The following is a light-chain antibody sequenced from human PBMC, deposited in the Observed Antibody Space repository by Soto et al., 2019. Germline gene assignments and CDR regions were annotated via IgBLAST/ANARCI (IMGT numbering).Light chain of an antibody. Sequence: EIVLTQSPGTLSLSPGERATLSCRASQSVGSKYLAWYQQKPGQAPRLLIYGASSRATGIPDRFSGSGSGTDFTLTISRLEPEDFVVYYCQQYGSFFGPGTTVDIK. CDR2: GAS. CDR3: QQYGSF. J-gene: IGKJ3*01. CDR1: QSVGSKY. V-gene: IGKV3-20*01.